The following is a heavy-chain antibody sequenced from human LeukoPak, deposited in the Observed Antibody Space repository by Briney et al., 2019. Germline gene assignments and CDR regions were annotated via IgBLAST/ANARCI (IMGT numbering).Heavy chain of an antibody. Sequence: GGSLRLSCAASGFTVSSNFMTWVRQAPGKGLEWVAVIWYDGSNKYYADSVKGRFTISRDNSKNTLYLQMNSLRAEDTAVYYCARVLVGYYDSSDLGAFDIWGQGTMVTVSS. CDR2: IWYDGSNK. CDR3: ARVLVGYYDSSDLGAFDI. J-gene: IGHJ3*02. D-gene: IGHD3-22*01. CDR1: GFTVSSNF. V-gene: IGHV3-33*08.